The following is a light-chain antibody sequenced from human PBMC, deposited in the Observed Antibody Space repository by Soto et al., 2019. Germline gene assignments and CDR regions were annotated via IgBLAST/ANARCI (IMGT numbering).Light chain of an antibody. CDR2: WAS. CDR3: LQCYSTPYT. J-gene: IGKJ2*01. V-gene: IGKV4-1*01. CDR1: QSVLSTSNNKNY. Sequence: DIVMTQSPDSLAVSLGEMATINCKSSQSVLSTSNNKNYLAWYQQKPGQRPKLLFYWASTRESVVPERFSVSGSGKDFALTISSLPAEDGALCYCLQCYSTPYTFRQGTRLDIK.